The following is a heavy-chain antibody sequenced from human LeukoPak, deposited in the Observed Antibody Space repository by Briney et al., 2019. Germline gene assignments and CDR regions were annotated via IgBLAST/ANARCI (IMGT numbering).Heavy chain of an antibody. V-gene: IGHV4-59*01. CDR1: GGSISSYY. CDR3: ARDVYFDY. Sequence: SETLSLTCTVSGGSISSYYWSWIRQPPGKGLEWIGYIYYSGSTYYNPSLKSRVTISVHTSKNQFSLKLSSVTAADTAVYYCARDVYFDYWGQGTLVTVSS. J-gene: IGHJ4*02. CDR2: IYYSGST.